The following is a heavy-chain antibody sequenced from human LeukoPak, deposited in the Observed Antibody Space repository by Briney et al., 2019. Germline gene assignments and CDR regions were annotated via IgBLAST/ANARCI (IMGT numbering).Heavy chain of an antibody. D-gene: IGHD6-19*01. CDR2: ISAYNGNT. Sequence: ASVKVSCKASGYTFTSYYMHWVRQAPGQGLEWMGWISAYNGNTNYAQKLQGRVTMTTDTSTSTAYMELRSLRSDDTAVYYCARDRSSGWSRYYYYYYGMDVWGQGTTVTVSS. CDR1: GYTFTSYY. CDR3: ARDRSSGWSRYYYYYYGMDV. V-gene: IGHV1-18*04. J-gene: IGHJ6*02.